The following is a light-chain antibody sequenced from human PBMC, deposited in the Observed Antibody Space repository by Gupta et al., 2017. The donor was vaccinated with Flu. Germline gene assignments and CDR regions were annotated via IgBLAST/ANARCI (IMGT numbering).Light chain of an antibody. V-gene: IGLV1-51*02. CDR3: ATWDTRLSEVV. Sequence: VTISCSGSSSNIGGKDYVSRYQQVPGTAPKLLIFENDQRPSGVPDRFSGTKSGTSATLGITGLQAGDEADYYCATWDTRLSEVVFGGGTKLTVL. J-gene: IGLJ3*02. CDR1: SSNIGGKDY. CDR2: END.